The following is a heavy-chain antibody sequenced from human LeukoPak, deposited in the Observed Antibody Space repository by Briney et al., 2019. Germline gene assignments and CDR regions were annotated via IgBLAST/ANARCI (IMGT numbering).Heavy chain of an antibody. CDR2: IYYTGGT. J-gene: IGHJ4*02. V-gene: IGHV4-59*08. CDR1: GVSIGSDY. CDR3: AKYGNSGWVIDN. Sequence: SETLSLTCTVSGVSIGSDYWTWLRQPPGKGLEYIGYIYYTGGTNYNPSLKSRVTISVDTSKNQFSLKLSSVTAADTAVYFCAKYGNSGWVIDNWGQGTLVTVSS. D-gene: IGHD6-19*01.